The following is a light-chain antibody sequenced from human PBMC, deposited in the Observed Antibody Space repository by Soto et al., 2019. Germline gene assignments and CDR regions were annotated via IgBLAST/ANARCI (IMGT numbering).Light chain of an antibody. Sequence: EIVMTQSPATLSVSPGERATLSCRASQSVSSNLAWYQQKPGQAPRLLIYSTSNRATGIPDRFSGSGSGTDFTLTISRLEPEDFAVYYCQQYGNSPWTFGQGTKVDIK. CDR3: QQYGNSPWT. V-gene: IGKV3-20*01. CDR1: QSVSSN. J-gene: IGKJ1*01. CDR2: STS.